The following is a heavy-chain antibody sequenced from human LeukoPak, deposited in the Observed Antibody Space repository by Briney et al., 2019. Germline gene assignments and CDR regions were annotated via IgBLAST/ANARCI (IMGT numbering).Heavy chain of an antibody. J-gene: IGHJ4*02. CDR3: ARDRYGSGSSPDY. CDR1: GGSISSYY. V-gene: IGHV4-59*01. Sequence: ETSETLSLTCTVSGGSISSYYWSWIRQPPGKGLEWIGYIYYSGSTNYNPSLKSRVIISVDTSKNQFSLKLSSVTAADTAVYYCARDRYGSGSSPDYWGQGTLVTVSS. CDR2: IYYSGST. D-gene: IGHD3-10*01.